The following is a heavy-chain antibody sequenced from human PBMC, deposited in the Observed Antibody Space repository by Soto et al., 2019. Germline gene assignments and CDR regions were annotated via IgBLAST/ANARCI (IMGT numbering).Heavy chain of an antibody. CDR3: ARGAAAAVTRYNWFDP. CDR1: CGSISSGGYY. Sequence: QVQLQESGPGLVKPSQTLSLTCTVSCGSISSGGYYWSWIRQHPGKGLEWIGYIYYSGSTYYNPSVKSRVTISVDTSKNQFSLELSSVTAADTAVYYCARGAAAAVTRYNWFDPWGKGTLVTVSS. J-gene: IGHJ5*02. V-gene: IGHV4-31*03. CDR2: IYYSGST. D-gene: IGHD6-13*01.